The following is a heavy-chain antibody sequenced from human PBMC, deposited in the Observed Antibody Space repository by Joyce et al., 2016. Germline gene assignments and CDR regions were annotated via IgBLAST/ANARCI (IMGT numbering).Heavy chain of an antibody. CDR1: GFTFSSYS. D-gene: IGHD5-12*01. V-gene: IGHV3-48*02. Sequence: EVQLVESGGGLVQPGGSLRLSCVASGFTFSSYSMNWVRGAQGKGLGGVSFISSSSSLIYYADSVKGRFTISRDNAKNSLYLQMNSLRDEDTAVYFCATSSGYDLKFDSWGQGTLVTVSS. CDR3: ATSSGYDLKFDS. J-gene: IGHJ4*02. CDR2: ISSSSSLI.